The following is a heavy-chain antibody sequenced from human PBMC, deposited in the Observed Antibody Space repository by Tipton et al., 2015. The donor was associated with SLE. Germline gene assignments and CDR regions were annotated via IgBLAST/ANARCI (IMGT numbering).Heavy chain of an antibody. CDR1: GGSISSGSYY. CDR3: ARVSLPGYHMDV. Sequence: TLSLTCTVSGGSISSGSYYWSWIRQPAGKGLEWIGRIYTSGSTNYNPSLKSRVTISVDTSKNQFSLKLSSVTAADTAVYYCARVSLPGYHMDVWGKGTTVTVSS. CDR2: IYTSGST. J-gene: IGHJ6*03. V-gene: IGHV4-61*02. D-gene: IGHD3-16*02.